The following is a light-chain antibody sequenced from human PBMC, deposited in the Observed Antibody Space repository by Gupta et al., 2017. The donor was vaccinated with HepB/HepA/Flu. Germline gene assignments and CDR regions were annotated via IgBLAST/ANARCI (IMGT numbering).Light chain of an antibody. V-gene: IGLV1-40*01. CDR1: SSNIGAGYD. J-gene: IGLJ2*01. Sequence: QSVLTQPPSVSGAPGQRVTISCTGSSSNIGAGYDVHWYQQLPGTAPNLLIYGNSNRRSGVPDRFSGSNSCTSASLAITALQAEDEADYYYQSYDTSQSAYVVFGGGTKLTGL. CDR3: QSYDTSQSAYVV. CDR2: GNS.